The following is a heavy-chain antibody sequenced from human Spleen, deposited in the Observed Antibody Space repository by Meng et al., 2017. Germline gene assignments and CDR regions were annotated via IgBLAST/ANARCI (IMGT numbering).Heavy chain of an antibody. J-gene: IGHJ4*02. Sequence: LKISCAASGFTFSSYWMHWVRQAPGKGLVWVSRINSDGSSTSYADPVKGRFTISRDNAKNTLYLQMNSLRAEDTAVYYCARDPPYYDFWSGYSTYYFDYWGQGTLVTVSS. D-gene: IGHD3-3*01. CDR2: INSDGSST. V-gene: IGHV3-74*01. CDR1: GFTFSSYW. CDR3: ARDPPYYDFWSGYSTYYFDY.